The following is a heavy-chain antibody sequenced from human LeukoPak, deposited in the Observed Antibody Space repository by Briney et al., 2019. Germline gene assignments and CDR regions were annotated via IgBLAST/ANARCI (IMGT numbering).Heavy chain of an antibody. Sequence: GRSLRLSCAASGLTFSSYGMHWVRQAPGKGLEWVAVISYDGSNKYYADSVKGRFTISRDNSKNTLYLLMNSLRAEDTAVYYCAKDRWYMRFLRPLLPENWFDPWGQGTLVTVSP. CDR3: AKDRWYMRFLRPLLPENWFDP. D-gene: IGHD3-3*01. J-gene: IGHJ5*02. CDR1: GLTFSSYG. V-gene: IGHV3-30*18. CDR2: ISYDGSNK.